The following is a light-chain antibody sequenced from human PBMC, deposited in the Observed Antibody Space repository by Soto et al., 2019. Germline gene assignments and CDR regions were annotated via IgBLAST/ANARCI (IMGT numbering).Light chain of an antibody. J-gene: IGLJ1*01. V-gene: IGLV2-11*01. CDR2: DVS. CDR1: SSDVGGYNS. CDR3: SSYAGSYTLV. Sequence: QSALTQPRSVSGSPGQSVAISCTGTSSDVGGYNSLSWYQQHPGKAPKLMIYDVSKRPSGVPDRFSGSKSGNTASLTISGLQAEDEADYYCSSYAGSYTLVFGTGCKLTVL.